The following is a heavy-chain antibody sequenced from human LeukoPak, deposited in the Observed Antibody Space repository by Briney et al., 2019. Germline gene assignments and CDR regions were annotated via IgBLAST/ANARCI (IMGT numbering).Heavy chain of an antibody. CDR1: GFTFSNYL. CDR2: IRSKAFGGTA. CDR3: TREKNHDMWSGHGY. J-gene: IGHJ4*02. V-gene: IGHV3-49*04. Sequence: GGSLRLSCTAAGFTFSNYLLSSVRQAPGKGLELVGFIRSKAFGGTAEYCASVKATITISRDTSKIIIYLARKSMETEDTAVYYYTREKNHDMWSGHGYWGQGTLVTVSS. D-gene: IGHD3-3*01.